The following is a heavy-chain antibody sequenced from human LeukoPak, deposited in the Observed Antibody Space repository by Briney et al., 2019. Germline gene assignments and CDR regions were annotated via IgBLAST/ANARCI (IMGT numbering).Heavy chain of an antibody. CDR2: INHSGSR. Sequence: PSETLSLTCDVYAGSFSDYYRSWIRQPPGMGLEWIGEINHSGSRNYNPSLKSRVTISVDTSKNQFSLKLSSVTAADTAVYYCARDYGFYTPYYYYGMDVWGQGTTVTVSS. CDR3: ARDYGFYTPYYYYGMDV. J-gene: IGHJ6*02. V-gene: IGHV4-34*01. D-gene: IGHD2-2*02. CDR1: AGSFSDYY.